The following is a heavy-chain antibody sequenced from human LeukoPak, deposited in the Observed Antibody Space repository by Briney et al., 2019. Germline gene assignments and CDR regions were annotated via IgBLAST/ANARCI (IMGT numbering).Heavy chain of an antibody. V-gene: IGHV3-23*01. Sequence: PGGSLRLSCAASGFTFSSYGMSWVRQAPGKGLEWVSGISGSAGSTYYADSVRGRFTVSRDNSKNTLYLQMNSLRSEDTAVYYCAVIRNDYVTVDIWGQGTMVTVSS. J-gene: IGHJ3*02. CDR3: AVIRNDYVTVDI. CDR1: GFTFSSYG. CDR2: ISGSAGST. D-gene: IGHD4-17*01.